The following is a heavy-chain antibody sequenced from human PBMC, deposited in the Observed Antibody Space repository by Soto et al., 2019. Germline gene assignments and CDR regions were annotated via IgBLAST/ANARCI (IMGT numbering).Heavy chain of an antibody. V-gene: IGHV4-34*01. J-gene: IGHJ6*03. CDR2: INHSGST. CDR1: GGSFSGYY. CDR3: ARGKTYYDFWSGYEDYYYMDV. Sequence: QVQLQQWGAGLLKPSETLSLTCAVYGGSFSGYYWSWIRQPPGKGLEWIGEINHSGSTNYNPSLKSRVTISVDTSKNQFSLKLSSVTAADTAVYYCARGKTYYDFWSGYEDYYYMDVWGKGTTVTVSS. D-gene: IGHD3-3*01.